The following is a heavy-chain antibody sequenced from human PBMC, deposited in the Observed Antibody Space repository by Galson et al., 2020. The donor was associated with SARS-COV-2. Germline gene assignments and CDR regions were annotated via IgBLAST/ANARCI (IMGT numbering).Heavy chain of an antibody. CDR1: GGSISGYY. CDR3: ARGFGES. J-gene: IGHJ4*02. V-gene: IGHV4-59*01. CDR2: IFYSGST. Sequence: SETLSLTCTVSGGSISGYYWSWIRQPPGKGLELIGYIFYSGSTNYNPSLKSRVTISADTSKNQFSLRLSSVTAADTAVYYCARGFGESWGQGTLVTVSS. D-gene: IGHD3-10*01.